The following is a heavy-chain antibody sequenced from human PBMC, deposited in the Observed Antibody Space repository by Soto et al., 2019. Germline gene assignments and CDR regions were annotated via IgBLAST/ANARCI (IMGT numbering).Heavy chain of an antibody. CDR2: INHTGGT. D-gene: IGHD3-3*01. CDR1: GGSVNGYY. J-gene: IGHJ5*02. CDR3: ATRITVFGLLIPPFDP. Sequence: SETLSLTCAVYGGSVNGYYLNWIRQPPGKGLEWIGEINHTGGTHYNPSLKSRVTMSVDTSKNQFSLRLSSVTAADTAIYYCATRITVFGLLIPPFDPWGQGTQVTVSS. V-gene: IGHV4-34*01.